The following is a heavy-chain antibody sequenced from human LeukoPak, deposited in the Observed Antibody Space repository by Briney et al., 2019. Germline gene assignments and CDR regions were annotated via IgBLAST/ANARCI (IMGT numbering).Heavy chain of an antibody. CDR3: ARTKPPCTSCLLLDY. Sequence: GASVKVSCKASGYTFTGYYIHWLRQAPGQGLEWMGWINPNSGGTNYAPKFQGLVTMSSDTSITTAYMELNRLISDDTAVYYCARTKPPCTSCLLLDYRGQGTLVTVSS. V-gene: IGHV1-2*02. CDR1: GYTFTGYY. D-gene: IGHD2-2*01. J-gene: IGHJ4*02. CDR2: INPNSGGT.